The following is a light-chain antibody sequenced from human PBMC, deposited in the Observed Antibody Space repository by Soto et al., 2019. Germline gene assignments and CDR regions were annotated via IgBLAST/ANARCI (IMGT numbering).Light chain of an antibody. J-gene: IGKJ3*01. CDR1: QSVLYSSNNKNY. CDR2: WAS. V-gene: IGKV4-1*01. Sequence: DIVMTQSPDSLAVSLGERATINCKSSQSVLYSSNNKNYLAWYQQKPGQPPKLLIYWASTRESGVPDRFSGSGSRTDFTLTISSLQAEDVAVYYCQQYYSTPGTFGPGTKVDIK. CDR3: QQYYSTPGT.